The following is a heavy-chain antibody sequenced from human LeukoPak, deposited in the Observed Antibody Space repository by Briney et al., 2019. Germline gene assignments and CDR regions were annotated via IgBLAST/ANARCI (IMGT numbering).Heavy chain of an antibody. CDR2: IYYSGIT. CDR1: GDSISSSNYY. D-gene: IGHD3-3*01. CDR3: ARHFWRGYTNWFDP. Sequence: SETLSLTCTVSGDSISSSNYYWGWIRQPPGKGLEWIGSIYYSGITYFNPSLKSRVTMSVDTSKNQFSLRLSSVTAADTAVYYCARHFWRGYTNWFDPWGQGTQVTVSS. V-gene: IGHV4-39*01. J-gene: IGHJ5*02.